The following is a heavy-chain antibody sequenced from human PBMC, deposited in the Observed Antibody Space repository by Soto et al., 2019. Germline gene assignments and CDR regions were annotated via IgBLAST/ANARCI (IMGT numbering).Heavy chain of an antibody. CDR3: ARVVVGATTWFDP. D-gene: IGHD1-26*01. CDR1: GGSISSYY. Sequence: SETLSLTCTVSGGSISSYYWSWIRQPPGKGLEWIGYIYYSGSTNYNPSLKSRVTISVDTSKNQFSLKLSSVTAADTTVYYCARVVVGATTWFDPWGQGTLVTVSS. CDR2: IYYSGST. V-gene: IGHV4-59*01. J-gene: IGHJ5*02.